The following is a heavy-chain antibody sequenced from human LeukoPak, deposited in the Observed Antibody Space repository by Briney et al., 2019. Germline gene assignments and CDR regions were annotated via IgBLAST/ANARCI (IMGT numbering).Heavy chain of an antibody. CDR1: GFTFSSYW. J-gene: IGHJ5*02. CDR3: VKEMGYCSGDGCYRWFHA. D-gene: IGHD2-15*01. V-gene: IGHV3-7*01. Sequence: GGSLRLSCAASGFTFSSYWMSWVRQAPGQGPEWVANIKEDGSEKYYADSVKGRFTISRDNAKKSLYLQMNSLRAEDTAVYYCVKEMGYCSGDGCYRWFHAWGQGTLVTVSS. CDR2: IKEDGSEK.